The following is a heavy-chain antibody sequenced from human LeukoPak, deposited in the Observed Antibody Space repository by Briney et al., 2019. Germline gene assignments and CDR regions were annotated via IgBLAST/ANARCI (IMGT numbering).Heavy chain of an antibody. CDR1: GLTFRSYW. D-gene: IGHD1-26*01. V-gene: IGHV3-7*01. CDR2: INQDGSER. CDR3: ARERAGRFFDY. J-gene: IGHJ4*02. Sequence: GGSLRLSCAVSGLTFRSYWMSWVRQAPGKGLEWVANINQDGSERYFVDSVKGRFTISRDNAKNSLHLQMNTLRAEDTAVYYCARERAGRFFDYWGQGTLVTVSS.